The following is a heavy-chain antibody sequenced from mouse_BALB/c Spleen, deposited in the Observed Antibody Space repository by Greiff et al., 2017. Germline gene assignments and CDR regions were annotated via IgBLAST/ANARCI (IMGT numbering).Heavy chain of an antibody. CDR3: TRDLEYGNYFDY. Sequence: EVQLVESGGGLVKPGGSLKLSCAASGFTFSSYTMSWVRQTPEKRLEWVATISSGGSYTYYPDSVKGRFTISRDNAKNTLYLQMSSLKSEDTAMYYCTRDLEYGNYFDYWGQGTTLTVSS. D-gene: IGHD2-10*02. CDR1: GFTFSSYT. V-gene: IGHV5-6-4*01. CDR2: ISSGGSYT. J-gene: IGHJ2*01.